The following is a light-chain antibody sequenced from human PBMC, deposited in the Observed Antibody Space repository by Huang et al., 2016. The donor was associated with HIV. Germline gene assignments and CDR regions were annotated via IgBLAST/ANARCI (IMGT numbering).Light chain of an antibody. V-gene: IGKV3-20*01. CDR2: DAS. Sequence: EIVLTQSPGTLSLSPGKRATLSCRASQSVSNNYLAWYQQKSGQAPRLLIYDASSRATGIPDRFSGSGSGTDFTLTISRLEPEDFAVYYCQQYGSSSWTFGQGTKVEVK. CDR3: QQYGSSSWT. J-gene: IGKJ1*01. CDR1: QSVSNNY.